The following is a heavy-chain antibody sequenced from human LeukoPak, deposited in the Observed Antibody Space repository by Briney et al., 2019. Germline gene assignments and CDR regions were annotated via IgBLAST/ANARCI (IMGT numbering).Heavy chain of an antibody. Sequence: EESMKISCKGSGYSFTSYWIGWVRQMPGKGLEWMGIIYPGDSDTRYRPSFQGQVTISADKSISTAYLQWSSLKASDTAMYYCARTPDVTWFDPWGQGTLVTVSS. V-gene: IGHV5-51*01. J-gene: IGHJ5*02. CDR1: GYSFTSYW. CDR3: ARTPDVTWFDP. D-gene: IGHD1-14*01. CDR2: IYPGDSDT.